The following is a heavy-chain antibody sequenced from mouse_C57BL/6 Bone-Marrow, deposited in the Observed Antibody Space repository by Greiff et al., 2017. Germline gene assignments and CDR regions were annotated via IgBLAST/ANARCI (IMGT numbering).Heavy chain of an antibody. V-gene: IGHV1-81*01. CDR3: AREDYSNCPAWFAY. J-gene: IGHJ3*01. D-gene: IGHD2-5*01. Sequence: QVQLQQSGAELARPGASVKLSCKASGYTFTSSGISWVKQRTGQGLEWIGEIYPRSGNTYYNEKFKGKATLTADKSSSTAYMELRSLTSEDSAVYFCAREDYSNCPAWFAYWGQGTLVTVSA. CDR1: GYTFTSSG. CDR2: IYPRSGNT.